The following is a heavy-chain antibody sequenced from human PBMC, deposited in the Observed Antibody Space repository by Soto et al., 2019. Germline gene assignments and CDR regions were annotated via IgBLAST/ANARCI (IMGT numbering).Heavy chain of an antibody. CDR2: ISYDGSNK. CDR1: GFTFSSYG. Sequence: GGSLRLSCAASGFTFSSYGMHWVRQAPGKGLEWVAVISYDGSNKYYADSVKGRFTISRDNSKSTLYLQMNSLRAEDTAVYYCAKDQEGYDSSGYYFPTTAIDYWGQGTLVTVSS. V-gene: IGHV3-30*18. CDR3: AKDQEGYDSSGYYFPTTAIDY. J-gene: IGHJ4*02. D-gene: IGHD3-22*01.